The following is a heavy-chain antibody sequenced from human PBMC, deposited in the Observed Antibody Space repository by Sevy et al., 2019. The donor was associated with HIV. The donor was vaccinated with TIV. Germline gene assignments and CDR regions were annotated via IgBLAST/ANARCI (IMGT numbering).Heavy chain of an antibody. J-gene: IGHJ4*02. CDR2: IKQDGSEK. D-gene: IGHD5-18*01. CDR1: GFTFSSYW. CDR3: VRSSVVDTAMVNFDY. Sequence: GGSLRLSCAASGFTFSSYWMSWVRQAPGKGLEWVANIKQDGSEKYYVDSVKGRLTISRDNAKNSLYLQMNSLRAEDTAVYYCVRSSVVDTAMVNFDYWGQGTLVTVSS. V-gene: IGHV3-7*01.